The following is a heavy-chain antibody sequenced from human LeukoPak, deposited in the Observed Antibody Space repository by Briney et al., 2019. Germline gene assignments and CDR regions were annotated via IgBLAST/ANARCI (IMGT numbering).Heavy chain of an antibody. CDR3: AKRIGGVNSFDH. CDR1: GFTFSSYA. CDR2: ISGSSDTT. D-gene: IGHD2-15*01. Sequence: PGGSLRLSCAGSGFTFSSYARSWVRQAPGKGLEWVSVISGSSDTTYYADSVKGRFIISRDNSKNTLYLKMHSLRAEDTAVYYCAKRIGGVNSFDHWGQGTLVTVSS. V-gene: IGHV3-23*01. J-gene: IGHJ4*02.